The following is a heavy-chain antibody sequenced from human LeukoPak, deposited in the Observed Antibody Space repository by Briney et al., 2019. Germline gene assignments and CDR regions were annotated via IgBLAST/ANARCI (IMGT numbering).Heavy chain of an antibody. Sequence: PGGSLRLSCAASGFTFSSYAMSWVRQAPGKGLEWVSAISGSGGSTYYADSVKGRFTISRDNSKNTLYLQMNSLRAEDTAVYYCAKDPGYSSGGSCYTPFDYWGQGTLVTVSS. J-gene: IGHJ4*02. CDR2: ISGSGGST. CDR1: GFTFSSYA. V-gene: IGHV3-23*01. D-gene: IGHD2-15*01. CDR3: AKDPGYSSGGSCYTPFDY.